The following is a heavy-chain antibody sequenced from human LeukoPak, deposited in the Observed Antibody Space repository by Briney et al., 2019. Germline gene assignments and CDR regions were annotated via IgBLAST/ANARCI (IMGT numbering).Heavy chain of an antibody. CDR3: ARRGGYSYDPAYMDV. V-gene: IGHV4-4*09. Sequence: PSETLSLTCTVSGGSINSYYWSWIRRPPGKGLEWIGYIYTSGSTNYNPSLKSRVTISVDTSKNQFSLKLSSVTAADTAVYYCARRGGYSYDPAYMDVWGKGTTVTVSS. CDR2: IYTSGST. J-gene: IGHJ6*03. CDR1: GGSINSYY. D-gene: IGHD5-18*01.